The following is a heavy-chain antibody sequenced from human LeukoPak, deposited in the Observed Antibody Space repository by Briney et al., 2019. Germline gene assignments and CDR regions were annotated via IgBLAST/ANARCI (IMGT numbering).Heavy chain of an antibody. Sequence: EGSLRLSCAASGFTFSSYAMHWVRQAPGKGLEYVSAISSNGGSTYYANSVKGRFTISRDNSKNTLYLQMGSLRAEDMAVYYCARDAVEGYSGYGHFDYWGQGILVTVSS. CDR1: GFTFSSYA. J-gene: IGHJ4*02. CDR2: ISSNGGST. CDR3: ARDAVEGYSGYGHFDY. V-gene: IGHV3-64*01. D-gene: IGHD5-12*01.